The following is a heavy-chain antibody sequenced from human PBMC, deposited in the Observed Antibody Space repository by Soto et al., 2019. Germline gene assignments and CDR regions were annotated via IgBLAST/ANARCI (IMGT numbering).Heavy chain of an antibody. CDR3: AREVVEDSSSWHQFDY. Sequence: GGSLRLSCAASGFTFSSYDMHWVRQATGKGLEWVSAIGTAGDTYYPGSVKGRFTISRENAKNSLYLQMNSLRAEDTAVYYCAREVVEDSSSWHQFDYWGQGTLVTVSS. D-gene: IGHD6-13*01. V-gene: IGHV3-13*01. CDR1: GFTFSSYD. J-gene: IGHJ4*02. CDR2: IGTAGDT.